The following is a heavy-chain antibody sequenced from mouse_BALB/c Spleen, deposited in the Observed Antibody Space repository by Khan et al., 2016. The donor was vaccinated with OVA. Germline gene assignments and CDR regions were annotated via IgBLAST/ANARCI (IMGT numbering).Heavy chain of an antibody. CDR1: GYTFTDYS. CDR3: ARRLWLRRGGYYAMDY. J-gene: IGHJ4*01. Sequence: QIQLVQSGPELKKPGETVKISCKASGYTFTDYSMHWVKQAPGKGLKWMGWINTETGEPTYADDFKGRFAFSLETSASTAYLQINNLKNEDTATXFCARRLWLRRGGYYAMDYWGQGTSVTVSS. D-gene: IGHD2-2*01. V-gene: IGHV9-2-1*01. CDR2: INTETGEP.